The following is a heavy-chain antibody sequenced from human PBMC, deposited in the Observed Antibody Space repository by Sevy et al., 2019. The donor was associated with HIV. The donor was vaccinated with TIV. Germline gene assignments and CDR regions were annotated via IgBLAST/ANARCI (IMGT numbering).Heavy chain of an antibody. J-gene: IGHJ6*02. CDR3: ARDDGVYSSSWSYYGMDV. Sequence: SQTLSLTCAISGDSVSSNSAAWNWIRQSPSRGLEWLGRTYYRSKWYNDYAVSVKSRITINPDTSKNQFSLQLNSVTPEDTAVYYCARDDGVYSSSWSYYGMDVWGQGTTVTVSS. CDR1: GDSVSSNSAA. D-gene: IGHD6-13*01. V-gene: IGHV6-1*01. CDR2: TYYRSKWYN.